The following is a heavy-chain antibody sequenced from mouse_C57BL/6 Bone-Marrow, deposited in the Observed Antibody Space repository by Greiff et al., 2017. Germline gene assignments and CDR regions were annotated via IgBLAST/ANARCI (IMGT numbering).Heavy chain of an antibody. D-gene: IGHD4-1*02. CDR3: ARANWVSWFAY. J-gene: IGHJ3*01. CDR2: ISDGGSYT. CDR1: GFTFSSYA. V-gene: IGHV5-4*03. Sequence: EVKLMESGGGLVKPGGSLKLSCAASGFTFSSYAMSWVRQTPEKRLEWVATISDGGSYTYYPDNVKGRFTISRDNAKNNLYLQMSHLKSEDTAMYYCARANWVSWFAYWGQGTLVTVSA.